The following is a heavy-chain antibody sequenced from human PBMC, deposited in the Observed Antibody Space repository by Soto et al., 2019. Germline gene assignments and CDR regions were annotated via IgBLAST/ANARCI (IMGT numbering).Heavy chain of an antibody. Sequence: GGSLRLSCAASGFTFSSHARTWVRQAPGKGLEWVSSISGSGGNTYYADSVKGRFTISRDNSKNTLYLQMNSLRAEDTAVYYCAKGGCSGGNCSPNWFDPWGQGTLVTVSS. CDR3: AKGGCSGGNCSPNWFDP. CDR2: ISGSGGNT. V-gene: IGHV3-23*01. D-gene: IGHD2-15*01. CDR1: GFTFSSHA. J-gene: IGHJ5*02.